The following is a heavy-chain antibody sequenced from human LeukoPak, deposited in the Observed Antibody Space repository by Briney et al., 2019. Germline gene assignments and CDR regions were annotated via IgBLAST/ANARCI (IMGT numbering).Heavy chain of an antibody. V-gene: IGHV7-4-1*02. CDR2: INTNTGNP. Sequence: ASVKVSCKASGHTFTNYAMNWVRQAPGQGLEWMGWINTNTGNPAYAQGFAGRFVFSLDTSVSTAYLQVSGLKAEDTAVYYCARESGYTNTHDAFDIWGQGTMVTVS. CDR3: ARESGYTNTHDAFDI. J-gene: IGHJ3*02. CDR1: GHTFTNYA. D-gene: IGHD3-16*02.